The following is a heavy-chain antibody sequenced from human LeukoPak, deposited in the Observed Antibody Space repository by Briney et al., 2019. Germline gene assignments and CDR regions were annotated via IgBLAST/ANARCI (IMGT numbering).Heavy chain of an antibody. D-gene: IGHD2-2*01. J-gene: IGHJ4*02. V-gene: IGHV4-34*01. CDR1: GGSFNGYY. CDR2: INHSGST. Sequence: PSETLSLTCAVYGGSFNGYYWSWIRQPPGKGLEWIGEINHSGSTNYNPSLKSRVTISVDTSKNQFSLKLSSVTAADTAVYYCARGSPKLGYCSSTSCSVFDYWGQGTLVTVSS. CDR3: ARGSPKLGYCSSTSCSVFDY.